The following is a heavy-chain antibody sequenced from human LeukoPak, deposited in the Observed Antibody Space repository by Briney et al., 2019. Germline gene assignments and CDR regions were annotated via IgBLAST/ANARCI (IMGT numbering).Heavy chain of an antibody. V-gene: IGHV1-69*04. D-gene: IGHD2-2*02. CDR1: GLTSTIHA. Sequence: SVQFSCKASGLTSTIHAISWARQAPGQGLDWMGRIIPILGIANYAQKFQGRVKITADKSTSTAYMALSSLRSEDTAVYYCARDPHTDDAFDIWGQGTMVTVSS. CDR2: IIPILGIA. J-gene: IGHJ3*02. CDR3: ARDPHTDDAFDI.